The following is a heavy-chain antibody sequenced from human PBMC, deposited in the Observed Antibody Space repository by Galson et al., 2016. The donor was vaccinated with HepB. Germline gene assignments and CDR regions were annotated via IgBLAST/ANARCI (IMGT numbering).Heavy chain of an antibody. CDR3: TRDLATVADTWFDP. J-gene: IGHJ5*02. D-gene: IGHD6-19*01. Sequence: SLRLSCAASGFTFSDYYMHWVRQGSGRGLMWVSRISSDGNTTTYADSVKGRITISRDNAKNTLYLQMNSLRAEDTAMYFCTRDLATVADTWFDPWGQGTLVTVSS. V-gene: IGHV3-74*01. CDR1: GFTFSDYY. CDR2: ISSDGNTT.